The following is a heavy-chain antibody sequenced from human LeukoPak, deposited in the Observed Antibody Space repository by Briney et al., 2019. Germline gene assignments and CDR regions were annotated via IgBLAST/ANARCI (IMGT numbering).Heavy chain of an antibody. D-gene: IGHD6-19*01. V-gene: IGHV4-38-2*02. CDR1: GYSISSTYY. J-gene: IGHJ4*02. CDR3: ARVRRNSAGWNYFDY. Sequence: SETLSLTCTVSGYSISSTYYWGWIRQPPGKGLEWIGTIYHGGGTYYNPPLRGRVTISIDTSKNQFSLKLRSVTAADTAVYYCARVRRNSAGWNYFDYWGQGTLVTVSS. CDR2: IYHGGGT.